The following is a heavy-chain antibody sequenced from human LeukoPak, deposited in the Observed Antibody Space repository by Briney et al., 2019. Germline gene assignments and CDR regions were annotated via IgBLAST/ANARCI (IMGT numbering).Heavy chain of an antibody. CDR2: IWYDESNK. CDR1: GFTFSSYG. V-gene: IGHV3-33*01. J-gene: IGHJ3*02. CDR3: AREDPSVNDAFDI. Sequence: GRSLRLSCAASGFTFSSYGMHWVRQVPGKGLEWVAGIWYDESNKYYAYSVDGRFTIARDNSKNTLDLEMNSLSAEDTAVYYCAREDPSVNDAFDIWGQGTMVTVSS. D-gene: IGHD2/OR15-2a*01.